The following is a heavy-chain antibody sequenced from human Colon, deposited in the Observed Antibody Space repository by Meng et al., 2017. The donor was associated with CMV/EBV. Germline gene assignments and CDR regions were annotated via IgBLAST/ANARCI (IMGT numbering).Heavy chain of an antibody. CDR3: ARDATTFASGNHYFGF. V-gene: IGHV3-33*01. CDR2: IRYDGSPK. CDR1: GCAFSSYG. Sequence: SGCAFSSYGRDWVRQAPGKGLEWVAFIRYDGSPKYFSDSVNGRFTISRDNSRNTVYLDINTLRVEDTAVYHCARDATTFASGNHYFGFWGQGALVTVSS. J-gene: IGHJ4*02. D-gene: IGHD3-10*01.